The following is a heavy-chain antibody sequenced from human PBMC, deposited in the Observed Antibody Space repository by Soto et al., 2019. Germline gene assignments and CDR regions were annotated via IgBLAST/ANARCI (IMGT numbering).Heavy chain of an antibody. CDR1: GDSISNSRFY. Sequence: PSETLSLTCGVSGDSISNSRFYWAWIRQPPGEGLEWIGSIYHTGNAYYNPSLKSRVTISVDTSKNQFSLKVTSVTAADTALYYCARDYFDSSDYTTNWLDPWGQGTLVTFSS. CDR2: IYHTGNA. V-gene: IGHV4-39*01. CDR3: ARDYFDSSDYTTNWLDP. D-gene: IGHD3-22*01. J-gene: IGHJ5*02.